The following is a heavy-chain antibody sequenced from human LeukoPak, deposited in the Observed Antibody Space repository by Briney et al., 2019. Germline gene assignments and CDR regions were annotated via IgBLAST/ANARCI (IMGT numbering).Heavy chain of an antibody. CDR1: GFTVSSNY. CDR2: IYSGGST. Sequence: PGGSLRLSCAASGFTVSSNYMSWVRQAPGKGLEWLSVIYSGGSTYYADSVKGRFTISRDNSKNTLYLQMNSLRAEDTAVYYCARDWVRYYYDYWGQGTLVTVSS. V-gene: IGHV3-66*01. D-gene: IGHD1-14*01. J-gene: IGHJ4*02. CDR3: ARDWVRYYYDY.